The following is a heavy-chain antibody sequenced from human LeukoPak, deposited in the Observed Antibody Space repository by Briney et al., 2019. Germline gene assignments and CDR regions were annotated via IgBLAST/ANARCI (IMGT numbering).Heavy chain of an antibody. CDR2: ISWNSGYI. Sequence: GRSLRLSCAASGFTFDNYAMHWVRQAPGKGPEWLSIISWNSGYIGYADSVKGRFTISRDNAKKSLDLQMNSLRAEDTAFYYCAKVRGTYSSGYFFDYWGQGTLVTVSS. V-gene: IGHV3-9*01. CDR3: AKVRGTYSSGYFFDY. CDR1: GFTFDNYA. D-gene: IGHD6-19*01. J-gene: IGHJ4*02.